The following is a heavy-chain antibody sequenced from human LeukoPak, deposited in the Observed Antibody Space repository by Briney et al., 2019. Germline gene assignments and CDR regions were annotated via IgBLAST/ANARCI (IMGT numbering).Heavy chain of an antibody. Sequence: PSETLSLTCTVSGVSISSRSLYWGWVRQPPGKGLEWVSHICSGGGRTFYADSVKGRFTISRDNSKNTLYLQMNSLRGEDTAIYYCARGSAYYYDSCDYLGNFFDYWGQGTLVTVSS. CDR1: GVSISSRS. D-gene: IGHD3-22*01. V-gene: IGHV3-23*01. CDR2: ICSGGGRT. J-gene: IGHJ4*02. CDR3: ARGSAYYYDSCDYLGNFFDY.